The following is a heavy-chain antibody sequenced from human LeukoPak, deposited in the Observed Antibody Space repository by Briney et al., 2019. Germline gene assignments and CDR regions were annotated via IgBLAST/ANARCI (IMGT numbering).Heavy chain of an antibody. CDR2: INPNSGGT. CDR1: GYTFTGYY. V-gene: IGHV1-2*04. D-gene: IGHD6-13*01. CDR3: ARDSSSSWYAAAGLLDY. J-gene: IGHJ4*02. Sequence: ASVKVSCKASGYTFTGYYMHWVRQAPGQGLEWMGWINPNSGGTNYAQKFQGWVTMTRDTSISTAYMELSRLRSDDTAVYYCARDSSSSWYAAAGLLDYWGQGTLVTVSS.